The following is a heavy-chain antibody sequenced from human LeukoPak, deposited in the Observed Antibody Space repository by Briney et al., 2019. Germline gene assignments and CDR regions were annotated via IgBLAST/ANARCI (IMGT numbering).Heavy chain of an antibody. D-gene: IGHD6-19*01. Sequence: GGSLRLSCAASGFTFSSYWMHWVRQAPGKGLVWVSRINSDGSSTSYADSVKGLFTISRDNAKNTLYLQMNSLRAEDTAVYYCARGPRRAGYSSGWSSTYWFDPWGQGTLVTVSS. V-gene: IGHV3-74*01. CDR3: ARGPRRAGYSSGWSSTYWFDP. CDR1: GFTFSSYW. CDR2: INSDGSST. J-gene: IGHJ5*02.